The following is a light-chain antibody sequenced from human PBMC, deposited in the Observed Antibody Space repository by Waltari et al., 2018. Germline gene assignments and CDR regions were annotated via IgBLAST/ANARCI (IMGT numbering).Light chain of an antibody. V-gene: IGKV3-20*01. Sequence: VLTQSPGTLSLSPGETATLSCRARQSISKYLVWYQQRPGHAPRLLIYAASTRATGVPDRFSGSGYGTDVTLTISRREPEDFAVYYCQNHERLPATFGQGTKVEIK. CDR2: AAS. CDR1: QSISKY. J-gene: IGKJ1*01. CDR3: QNHERLPAT.